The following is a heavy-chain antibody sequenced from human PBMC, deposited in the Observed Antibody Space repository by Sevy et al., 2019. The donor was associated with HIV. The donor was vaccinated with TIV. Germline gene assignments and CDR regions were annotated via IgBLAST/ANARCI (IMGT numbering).Heavy chain of an antibody. V-gene: IGHV3-23*01. Sequence: GGSLRLSCAASGFTFSKYSMSWVRQPPGKGLEWVSTLSFGCGQINYADSVKGRFTISRDNSKSSVYLQMNNLRPEDTAVYYCAREGCTKPHDYWGQGSLVTVSS. D-gene: IGHD2-8*01. CDR3: AREGCTKPHDY. CDR2: LSFGCGQI. J-gene: IGHJ4*02. CDR1: GFTFSKYS.